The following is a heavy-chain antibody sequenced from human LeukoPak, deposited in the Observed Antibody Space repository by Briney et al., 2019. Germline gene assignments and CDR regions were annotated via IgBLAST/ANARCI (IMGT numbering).Heavy chain of an antibody. CDR3: ARTRTRLGSDHSYGYFDWLLFLRSPSPHIDAFDI. Sequence: GASVKVSCKASGYTFTSYYMHWVRQAPGQGLEWMGIINPSGGSTSYAQKFQGRVTMTRDMSTSTVYMELSSLRSEDTAVYYCARTRTRLGSDHSYGYFDWLLFLRSPSPHIDAFDIWGQGTMVTVSS. D-gene: IGHD3-9*01. CDR1: GYTFTSYY. J-gene: IGHJ3*02. CDR2: INPSGGST. V-gene: IGHV1-46*01.